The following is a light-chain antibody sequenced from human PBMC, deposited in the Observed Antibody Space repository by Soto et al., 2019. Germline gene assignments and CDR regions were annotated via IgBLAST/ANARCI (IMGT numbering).Light chain of an antibody. V-gene: IGKV1-5*01. J-gene: IGKJ1*01. CDR2: DAS. CDR1: QSISSW. Sequence: DIQITQSPSTLSASVVDRVTITFRASQSISSWLAWYQQKPGKAPKVLIFDASSLESGVPSRFSGSGSATEFTLTISSLQPDDFATYYCQQYSTYPWTCGQGTKVDIK. CDR3: QQYSTYPWT.